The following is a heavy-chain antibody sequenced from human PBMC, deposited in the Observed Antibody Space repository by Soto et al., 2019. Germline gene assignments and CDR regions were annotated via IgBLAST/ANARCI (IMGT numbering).Heavy chain of an antibody. Sequence: ASVKVSCKASGYSFTNYDISWVRQAPGQGLEWVGWISPYNGDTNYAQKLQGRVTMTTDTSTSTAYMELRSLRSDDTAVYYCARYCSSTSCDHYFDYCGQGTLVTVSS. CDR1: GYSFTNYD. J-gene: IGHJ4*02. CDR3: ARYCSSTSCDHYFDY. D-gene: IGHD2-2*01. CDR2: ISPYNGDT. V-gene: IGHV1-18*01.